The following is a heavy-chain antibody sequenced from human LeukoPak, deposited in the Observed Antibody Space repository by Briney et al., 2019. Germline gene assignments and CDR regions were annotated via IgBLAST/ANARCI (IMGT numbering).Heavy chain of an antibody. CDR1: GFTFSSYG. J-gene: IGHJ3*02. Sequence: GGSLRLSCAASGFTFSSYGMHWVRQAPGKGLEWVAVIWYDGSNKYYADSVKGRFTISRDNSKNTLYLQMNSLRAEDTAVYYCAKVSTIYAFDIWGQGTMVTVSS. V-gene: IGHV3-33*06. D-gene: IGHD2/OR15-2a*01. CDR2: IWYDGSNK. CDR3: AKVSTIYAFDI.